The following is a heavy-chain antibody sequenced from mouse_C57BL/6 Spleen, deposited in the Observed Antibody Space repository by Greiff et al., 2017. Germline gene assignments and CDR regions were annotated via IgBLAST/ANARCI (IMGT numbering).Heavy chain of an antibody. J-gene: IGHJ1*01. Sequence: EVQLVESGGGLVHPGAALRLSCAASGFTLPDHYMSWVRQPRGKASVRLALIRNKATGYSTEYTASVKGRFTISRDNSQILLYLQVNTLSAEHSATYYCVRAVSVTGYFDVRRAGPTVPVAS. V-gene: IGHV7-4*01. CDR2: IRNKATGYST. CDR1: GFTLPDHY. CDR3: VRAVSVTGYFDV. D-gene: IGHD2-12*01.